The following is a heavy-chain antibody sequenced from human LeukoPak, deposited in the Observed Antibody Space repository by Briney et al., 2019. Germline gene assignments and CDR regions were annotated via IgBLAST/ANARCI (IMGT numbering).Heavy chain of an antibody. CDR3: ASPNYYGSGETNYYYYYGMDV. V-gene: IGHV3-53*01. CDR1: GFAVSSNY. Sequence: GGSLRLSCAASGFAVSSNYMSWVRQAPGKGLEWVSVIYTGGTTYYADSVKGRFTISRDNSKNTLYLQMNSLRAEDTAVYYCASPNYYGSGETNYYYYYGMDVWGQGTTVTVSS. D-gene: IGHD3-10*01. J-gene: IGHJ6*02. CDR2: IYTGGTT.